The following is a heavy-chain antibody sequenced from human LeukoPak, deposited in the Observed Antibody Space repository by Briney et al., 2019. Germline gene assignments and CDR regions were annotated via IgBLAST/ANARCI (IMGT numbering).Heavy chain of an antibody. J-gene: IGHJ4*02. CDR2: ISDSSTGT. V-gene: IGHV3-23*01. CDR3: AKDPRSLGVCTSASCPYFDY. CDR1: GFTFSSYA. Sequence: GGSLRLSCAASGFTFSSYAMHWVRLAPGKGLEWVSAISDSSTGTHYADSVRGRFTVSRDNSKNTLYLQMNSLRAEGTAVYYCAKDPRSLGVCTSASCPYFDYGGEGALVTVS. D-gene: IGHD2-2*01.